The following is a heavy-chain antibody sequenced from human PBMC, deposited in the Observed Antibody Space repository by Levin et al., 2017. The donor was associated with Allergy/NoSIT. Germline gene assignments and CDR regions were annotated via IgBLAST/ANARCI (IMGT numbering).Heavy chain of an antibody. Sequence: GGSLRLSCSASGFTFSIYAMHWVRQAPGKGLEYVSAISTNGGSTYYADSVKGRFTISRDNSKNTLYLQMSSLRAEDTAVYYCVKEGQLGGGYWYFDLWGRGTLVTVSS. J-gene: IGHJ2*01. CDR2: ISTNGGST. D-gene: IGHD6-13*01. CDR3: VKEGQLGGGYWYFDL. V-gene: IGHV3-64D*06. CDR1: GFTFSIYA.